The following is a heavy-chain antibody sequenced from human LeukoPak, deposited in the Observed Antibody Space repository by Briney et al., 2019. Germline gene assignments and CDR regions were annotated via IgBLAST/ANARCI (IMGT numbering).Heavy chain of an antibody. CDR2: IIPIFGTA. CDR1: GGTFSSYA. V-gene: IGHV1-69*06. Sequence: ASVKVSCKASGGTFSSYAISWVRQAPGQGLEWMGGIIPIFGTANYAQKFQGRVTITADKSTSTAYMELSSLRSEDTAVYYCARATGWLQPYWYFDLWGRGTLVTVSS. D-gene: IGHD5-24*01. J-gene: IGHJ2*01. CDR3: ARATGWLQPYWYFDL.